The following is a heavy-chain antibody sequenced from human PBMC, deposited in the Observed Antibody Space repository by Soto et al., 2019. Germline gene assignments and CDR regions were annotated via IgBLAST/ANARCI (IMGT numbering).Heavy chain of an antibody. J-gene: IGHJ4*02. V-gene: IGHV4-34*01. Sequence: PSXTLSLTCAVYGGSLSGYYWSWVRQPPVKGLEWIGEINHRGSTNYNPSLKSRVTISVDTSKNQFSLKLTSVTAADTAVYYCARRGDCSTTSCLTFGFWGQGNQVTVSS. D-gene: IGHD2-2*01. CDR3: ARRGDCSTTSCLTFGF. CDR2: INHRGST. CDR1: GGSLSGYY.